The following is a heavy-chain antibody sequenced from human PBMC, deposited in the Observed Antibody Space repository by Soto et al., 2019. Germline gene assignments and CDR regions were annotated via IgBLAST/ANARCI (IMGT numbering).Heavy chain of an antibody. CDR1: GFTFSSYG. CDR3: AKDQLASDTAPSHISRGYDSSGYPDFDY. CDR2: ISYDGSNK. D-gene: IGHD3-22*01. J-gene: IGHJ4*02. Sequence: GGSLRLSCAASGFTFSSYGMHWVRQAPGKGLEWVAVISYDGSNKYYADSVKGRFTISRDNSKNTLYLQMNSLRAEDTAVYYCAKDQLASDTAPSHISRGYDSSGYPDFDYWGQGTLVTVSS. V-gene: IGHV3-30*18.